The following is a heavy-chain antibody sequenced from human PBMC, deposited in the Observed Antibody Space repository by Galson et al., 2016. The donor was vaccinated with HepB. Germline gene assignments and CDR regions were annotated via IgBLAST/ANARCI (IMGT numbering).Heavy chain of an antibody. V-gene: IGHV4-39*07. CDR2: ITHSGST. CDR1: GGSISPHGAY. CDR3: ARDLDDYILTAHYTGSGGLDP. Sequence: ETLSLTCTVSGGSISPHGAYWGWIRQPPGKGLTWIASITHSGSTYSNPSFKSRVTISVDTSKNQFSLRLRFVTAADTAFYYCARDLDDYILTAHYTGSGGLDPWGQGILVTVSS. J-gene: IGHJ5*02. D-gene: IGHD3-9*01.